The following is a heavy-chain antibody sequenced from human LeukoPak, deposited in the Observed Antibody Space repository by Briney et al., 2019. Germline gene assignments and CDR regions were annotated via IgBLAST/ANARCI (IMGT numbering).Heavy chain of an antibody. CDR1: GYTFTSYG. D-gene: IGHD2-2*01. Sequence: ASVKVSCKASGYTFTSYGISWVRQAPGQGLEWKGWISAYNGNTNYAQKLQGRVTMTTDTSTSTAYMELRSLRSDDTAVYYCARFYCSSTSCPPVDFWGQGTLVTVSS. V-gene: IGHV1-18*01. J-gene: IGHJ4*02. CDR2: ISAYNGNT. CDR3: ARFYCSSTSCPPVDF.